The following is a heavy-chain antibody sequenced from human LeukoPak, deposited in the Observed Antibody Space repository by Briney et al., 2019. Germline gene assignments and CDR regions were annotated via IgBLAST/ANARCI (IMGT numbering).Heavy chain of an antibody. Sequence: GGSLRLSCAASGFRFSSHAMSWVRQAPGKGLEWVSAISGSGVSTYYADSVKGRFTISRDNSKNTLYLQMNSLRVEDTAVYYCAKGSSNWLDHYYFDFWGQGTLVTVSS. CDR3: AKGSSNWLDHYYFDF. D-gene: IGHD6-13*01. CDR2: ISGSGVST. V-gene: IGHV3-23*01. CDR1: GFRFSSHA. J-gene: IGHJ4*02.